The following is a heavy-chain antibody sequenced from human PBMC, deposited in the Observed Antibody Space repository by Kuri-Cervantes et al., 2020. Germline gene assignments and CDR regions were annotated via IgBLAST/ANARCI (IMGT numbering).Heavy chain of an antibody. V-gene: IGHV1-18*01. J-gene: IGHJ5*02. Sequence: ASVKVSCKASGYTFTSYGISWVRQAPGQGLEWMGWISAYNGNTNYAQKLQGRVTMTTDTSTSTAYMELRSLRSDDTAVYYCARVVGYCSGGSCYSGWLDPWGQGTLVTVSS. CDR3: ARVVGYCSGGSCYSGWLDP. CDR2: ISAYNGNT. D-gene: IGHD2-15*01. CDR1: GYTFTSYG.